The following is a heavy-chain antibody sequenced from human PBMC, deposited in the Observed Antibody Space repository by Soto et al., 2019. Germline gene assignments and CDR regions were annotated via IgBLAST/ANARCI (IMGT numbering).Heavy chain of an antibody. CDR1: GFLVNSAY. J-gene: IGHJ4*02. D-gene: IGHD5-18*01. CDR2: INSDGST. CDR3: ARSGYSFAWGY. V-gene: IGHV3-53*01. Sequence: EVQLVESGGGLIPPGGSLRLSCAASGFLVNSAYMTWVRQAPGKGLEWLSMINSDGSTLYAESVKGRFTISRDNSKNRLNLQRTSLRAEYTAMYYCARSGYSFAWGYWGQGTLVIVTS.